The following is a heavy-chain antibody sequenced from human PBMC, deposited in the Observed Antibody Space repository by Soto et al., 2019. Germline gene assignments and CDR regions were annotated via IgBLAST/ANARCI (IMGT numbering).Heavy chain of an antibody. Sequence: QVQLVESGGGLVQPGTSLRLSCAVSGFSFRTYGFHWVRQPPGKGLQWVAVISHKGHSDSVEGRFTISRDNSKDTLYLQMNNLRAEDTAVYYCARDDAFANENAFDLWGQGTKVTVSS. J-gene: IGHJ3*01. CDR1: GFSFRTYG. CDR2: ISHK. D-gene: IGHD1-1*01. CDR3: ARDDAFANENAFDL. V-gene: IGHV3-33*01.